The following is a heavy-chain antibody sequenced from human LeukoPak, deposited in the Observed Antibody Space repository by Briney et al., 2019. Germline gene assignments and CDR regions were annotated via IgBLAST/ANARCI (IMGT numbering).Heavy chain of an antibody. V-gene: IGHV3-48*03. J-gene: IGHJ6*02. CDR1: GFTFSNYE. D-gene: IGHD3-16*01. Sequence: GGSLRLSCATSGFTFSNYEMNWVRQAPGKGLEWVSYISSSGFSTYYADSVKGRFTISRDNAKDSLCLQMNSLRAEDTAIYYCARRGGAHLMDVWGQGTTVAVSS. CDR3: ARRGGAHLMDV. CDR2: ISSSGFST.